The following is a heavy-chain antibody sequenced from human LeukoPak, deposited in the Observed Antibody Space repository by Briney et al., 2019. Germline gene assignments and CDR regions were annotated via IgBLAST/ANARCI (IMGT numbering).Heavy chain of an antibody. Sequence: GGSLRLSCAASGFTFSSYAMSWVRQAPGKGLEWVSAISGSGGTTYYADSVKGRFTISRDNSKNTVYLQMNSLRAEDTAVYYCANTAKVTPRDYWGQGTLVTVSS. D-gene: IGHD6-25*01. V-gene: IGHV3-23*01. J-gene: IGHJ4*02. CDR2: ISGSGGTT. CDR1: GFTFSSYA. CDR3: ANTAKVTPRDY.